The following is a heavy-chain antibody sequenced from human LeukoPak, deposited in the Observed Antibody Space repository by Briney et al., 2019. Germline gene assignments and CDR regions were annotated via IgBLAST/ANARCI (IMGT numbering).Heavy chain of an antibody. CDR3: AKAGHYYGSGSFT. CDR2: ISGSGRNT. D-gene: IGHD3-10*01. V-gene: IGHV3-23*01. Sequence: KTGGSLRLSCVVSGFTFSTYAMSWVRQAPGKGLEWVAFISGSGRNTYYADSVKGRFTISRDNFRNTLSLQMNSLRPDDTAIYYCAKAGHYYGSGSFTWGQGTLVTVSS. J-gene: IGHJ5*02. CDR1: GFTFSTYA.